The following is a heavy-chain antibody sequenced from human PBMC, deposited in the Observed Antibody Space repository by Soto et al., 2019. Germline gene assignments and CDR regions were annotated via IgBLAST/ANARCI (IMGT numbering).Heavy chain of an antibody. Sequence: GGSLRLSCAASGFTFSSYWMHWVRQAPGKGLVWVSRINGDGSITDYADSVKGRFTISRDNAKNTLYLQMNSLRAEDTAVYYCARDLVVNNGWYFGYWGHGTLVTVSS. CDR2: INGDGSIT. CDR3: ARDLVVNNGWYFGY. V-gene: IGHV3-74*01. D-gene: IGHD2-15*01. J-gene: IGHJ4*01. CDR1: GFTFSSYW.